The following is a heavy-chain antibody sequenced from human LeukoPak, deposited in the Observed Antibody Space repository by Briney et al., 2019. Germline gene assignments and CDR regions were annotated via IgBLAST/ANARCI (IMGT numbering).Heavy chain of an antibody. CDR2: INHSGST. CDR1: GGSFSGYY. J-gene: IGHJ5*02. CDR3: ARGKVVIAIRRRGWFDP. Sequence: SETLSLTCAVYGGSFSGYYWSWIRQPPGKGLEWIGEINHSGSTNYNPSLKSRVTISVDTSKNQFSLKLSSVTAADTAVYYCARGKVVIAIRRRGWFDPWGQGTLVTVSS. V-gene: IGHV4-34*01. D-gene: IGHD2-21*01.